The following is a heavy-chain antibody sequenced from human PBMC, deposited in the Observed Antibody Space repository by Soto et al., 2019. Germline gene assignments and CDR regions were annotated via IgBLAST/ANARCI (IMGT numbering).Heavy chain of an antibody. D-gene: IGHD6-19*01. CDR3: AKDLRIAVAGTGFDY. J-gene: IGHJ4*02. CDR2: ISGSGGST. V-gene: IGHV3-23*01. CDR1: GFTFSSYA. Sequence: GGSLRLSCAASGFTFSSYAMSWVRQAPGKGLEWVSAISGSGGSTYYADSVKGRFTISRDNSKNTLYLQMNSLRAEDTAVYYCAKDLRIAVAGTGFDYWGQGILVTVSS.